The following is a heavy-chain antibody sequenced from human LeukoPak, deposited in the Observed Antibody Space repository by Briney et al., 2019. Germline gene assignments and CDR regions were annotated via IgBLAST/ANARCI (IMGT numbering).Heavy chain of an antibody. CDR1: GGSFSGYY. J-gene: IGHJ6*02. D-gene: IGHD2-2*01. CDR3: ARGGPVYCSSTSCYSNYYYYGMDV. Sequence: SETLSLTCAVYGGSFSGYYWSWIRQPPGKGLEWIGEINHSGSTNYSPSLKSRVTISVDTSKNQFSLKLSSVTATDTAVYYCARGGPVYCSSTSCYSNYYYYGMDVWGQGTTVTVSS. V-gene: IGHV4-34*01. CDR2: INHSGST.